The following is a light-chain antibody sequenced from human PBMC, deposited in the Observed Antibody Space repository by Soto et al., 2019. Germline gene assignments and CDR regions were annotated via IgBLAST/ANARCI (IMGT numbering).Light chain of an antibody. V-gene: IGLV2-8*01. CDR2: EVS. J-gene: IGLJ3*02. CDR1: SSDVGGYKY. Sequence: QSVLPQPPSASGSPGQSVTISCTGTSSDVGGYKYVSWYQQHPGKAPKILIYEVSKRPSGVPDRFSGSKSGNTASLTVTGLQSGYDADYYCSAYAGSYNWVFGGGTKLTVL. CDR3: SAYAGSYNWV.